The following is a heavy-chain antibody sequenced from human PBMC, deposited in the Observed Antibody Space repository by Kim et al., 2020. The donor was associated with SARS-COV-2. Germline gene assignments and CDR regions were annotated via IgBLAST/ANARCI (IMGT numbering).Heavy chain of an antibody. V-gene: IGHV3-30*18. CDR1: GFTFSSYG. D-gene: IGHD3-22*01. CDR2: ISYDGSNK. Sequence: GGSLRLSCAASGFTFSSYGMHWVRQAPGKGLEWVAVISYDGSNKYYADSVKGRFTISRDNSKNTLYLQMNSLRAEDTAVYYCAKGGRYYDSSGYYWAGDYWGQGTLVTVSS. CDR3: AKGGRYYDSSGYYWAGDY. J-gene: IGHJ4*02.